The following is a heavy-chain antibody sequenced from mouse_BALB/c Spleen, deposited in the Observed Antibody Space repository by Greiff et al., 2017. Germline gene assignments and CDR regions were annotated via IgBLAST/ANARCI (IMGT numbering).Heavy chain of an antibody. CDR3: ARHYGNYETWFAY. D-gene: IGHD2-1*01. CDR1: GFTFSSYG. CDR2: ISSGGSYT. J-gene: IGHJ3*01. Sequence: EVKVVESGGDLVKPGGSLKLSCAASGFTFSSYGMSWVRQTPDKRLEWVATISSGGSYTYYPDSVKGRFTISRDNAKNTLYLQMSSLKSEDTAMYYCARHYGNYETWFAYWGQGTLVTVSA. V-gene: IGHV5-6*01.